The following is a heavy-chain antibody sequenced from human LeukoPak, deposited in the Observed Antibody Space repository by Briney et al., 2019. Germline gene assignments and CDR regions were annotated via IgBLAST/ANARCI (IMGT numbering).Heavy chain of an antibody. CDR3: ARDDDTNSQYSRLNY. CDR1: GFPLTTNG. V-gene: IGHV3-33*01. D-gene: IGHD2-8*01. CDR2: IWWDGSKE. Sequence: GGSLRLSCAASGFPLTTNGMHWGPQAPGKGLGGVAVIWWDGSKEFYADSVKGRFIISRDISKNTLYLEMSSLRAEDTAVYYCARDDDTNSQYSRLNYWGQGTLVTVSS. J-gene: IGHJ4*02.